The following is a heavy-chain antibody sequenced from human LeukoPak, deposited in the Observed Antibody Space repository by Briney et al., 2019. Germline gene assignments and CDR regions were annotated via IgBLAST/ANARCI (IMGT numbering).Heavy chain of an antibody. J-gene: IGHJ4*02. D-gene: IGHD6-13*01. Sequence: GESLKISCKGSGYSFTSYWIGWVRQMPGKGLEWIGIIYPGDSDTRYSPSFQGQVTISADKSISTAYLQWSSLKASDTAMYYCARGPPPGYSSSWYYFDYWGQGTLVTVSS. V-gene: IGHV5-51*01. CDR3: ARGPPPGYSSSWYYFDY. CDR1: GYSFTSYW. CDR2: IYPGDSDT.